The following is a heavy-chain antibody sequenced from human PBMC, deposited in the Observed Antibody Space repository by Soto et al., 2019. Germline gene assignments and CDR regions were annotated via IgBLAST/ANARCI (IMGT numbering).Heavy chain of an antibody. V-gene: IGHV3-15*07. Sequence: GGSLRLSCAASGFTFRNAWMNWVRQAPGKGLEWVGRIKSKTDGGTTDYAAPVKGRFTISRDDSKNTLYLQMNSLKTEDTAVYYCTTALTGTTYLDYYYGMDVWGQGTTVTVSS. CDR2: IKSKTDGGTT. J-gene: IGHJ6*02. D-gene: IGHD1-7*01. CDR1: GFTFRNAW. CDR3: TTALTGTTYLDYYYGMDV.